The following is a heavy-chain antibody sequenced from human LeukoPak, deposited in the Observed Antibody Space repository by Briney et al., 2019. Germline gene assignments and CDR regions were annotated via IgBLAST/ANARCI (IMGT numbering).Heavy chain of an antibody. Sequence: ASVKVSSMVSGYTLTELSIHWVRQTPGKEVEWMGGFDPEDSETNYAQKFQGRVTITEDTYTDTAYMELSSLRSEDTAVYYCARASSSEENNFDYWGQGTLVTVSS. CDR3: ARASSSEENNFDY. D-gene: IGHD6-6*01. J-gene: IGHJ4*02. CDR2: FDPEDSET. V-gene: IGHV1-24*01. CDR1: GYTLTELS.